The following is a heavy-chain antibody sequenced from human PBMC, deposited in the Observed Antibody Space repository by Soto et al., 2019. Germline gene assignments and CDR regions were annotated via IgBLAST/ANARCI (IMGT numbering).Heavy chain of an antibody. Sequence: PGGSLRLSCAASGFTFRSFAMTWVRQAPGKGLEWVSAITGSGSSTHYADSVKGRFTISRDNSKNTLYLQMNSLRAEDTAVYYCAKERAEPTCYDYWGPGTLVTISS. J-gene: IGHJ4*02. V-gene: IGHV3-23*01. CDR2: ITGSGSST. CDR3: AKERAEPTCYDY. CDR1: GFTFRSFA. D-gene: IGHD2-15*01.